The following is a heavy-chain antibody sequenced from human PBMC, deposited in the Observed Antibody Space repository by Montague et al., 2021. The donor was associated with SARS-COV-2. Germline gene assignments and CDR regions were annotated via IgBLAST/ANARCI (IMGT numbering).Heavy chain of an antibody. Sequence: SETLSLTCAVSSGSFRGYYWSWIRQPPGKGLEWIGEINHSGSTTYNPSLESRVPISVDTSNKQFSPKVTSVTAADTAVYYCARLGAITLVRGITKADFSNYGMDVGGQGTTVTVSS. CDR1: SGSFRGYY. CDR3: ARLGAITLVRGITKADFSNYGMDV. CDR2: INHSGST. D-gene: IGHD3-10*01. V-gene: IGHV4-34*01. J-gene: IGHJ6*02.